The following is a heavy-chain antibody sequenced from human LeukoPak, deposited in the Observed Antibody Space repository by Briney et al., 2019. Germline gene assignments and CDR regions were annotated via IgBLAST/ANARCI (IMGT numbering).Heavy chain of an antibody. Sequence: KPSETLSLTRTVSGGSISSYYWSWIRQPPGKGLEWIGYIYYSGSTNYNPSLKSRVTISVDTSKNQFSLKLSSVTAADTAVYYCARGVAAAADYWGQGTLVTVSS. CDR1: GGSISSYY. V-gene: IGHV4-59*01. CDR2: IYYSGST. D-gene: IGHD6-13*01. J-gene: IGHJ4*02. CDR3: ARGVAAAADY.